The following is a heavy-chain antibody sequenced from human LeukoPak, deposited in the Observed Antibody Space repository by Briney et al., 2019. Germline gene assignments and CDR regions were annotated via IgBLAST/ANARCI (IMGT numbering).Heavy chain of an antibody. J-gene: IGHJ3*02. D-gene: IGHD5-18*01. CDR3: ASDTAMVIRYAFDI. Sequence: GASVKVSCKASGYTFTTYAMNWVRQAPGQGLEWMGWINTNTGNPTYAQGFTGRFVFSLDTSVSTAYLQISSLKAEDTAVYYCASDTAMVIRYAFDIWGQGTMVTVSS. CDR1: GYTFTTYA. V-gene: IGHV7-4-1*02. CDR2: INTNTGNP.